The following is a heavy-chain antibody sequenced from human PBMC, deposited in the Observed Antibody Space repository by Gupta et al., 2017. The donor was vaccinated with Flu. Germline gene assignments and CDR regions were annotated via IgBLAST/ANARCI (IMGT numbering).Heavy chain of an antibody. CDR1: GFTFDDYA. V-gene: IGHV3-9*01. CDR2: ISWNSGSI. Sequence: EVQLVESGGGLVQPGRSLRLSCAASGFTFDDYAMHWVRQAPGKGLEWVSGISWNSGSIGYADSVKGRFTISRDNAKNSLYLQMNSLRADDTALYYCAKSKRYCSSTNCYGMDVWGQGTTVTVAS. D-gene: IGHD2-2*01. J-gene: IGHJ6*02. CDR3: AKSKRYCSSTNCYGMDV.